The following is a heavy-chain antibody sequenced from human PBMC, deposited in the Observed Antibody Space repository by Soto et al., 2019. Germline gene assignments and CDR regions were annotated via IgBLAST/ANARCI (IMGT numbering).Heavy chain of an antibody. CDR2: ISPSYSYA. CDR3: SRHINYICES. CDR1: GYSFCNSW. D-gene: IGHD4-4*01. V-gene: IGHV5-51*01. J-gene: IGHJ5*02. Sequence: GESLEISFKGPGYSFCNSWIGWVRQMPGKGLEGMVIISPSYSYATYCPSFQGQVTISTDESLSTDNLKWSSLKASDTARYYCSRHINYICESWGQGTLVTVSS.